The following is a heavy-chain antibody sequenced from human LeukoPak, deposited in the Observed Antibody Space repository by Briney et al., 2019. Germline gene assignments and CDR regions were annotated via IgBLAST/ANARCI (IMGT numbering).Heavy chain of an antibody. CDR2: IYYSGST. D-gene: IGHD2-2*01. CDR3: ARAGPAHCSSTSCYALGGAFDY. Sequence: SETLSLTCTVSGGSISSYYWSWIRQPPGKGLEWIGYIYYSGSTNYNPSLKSRVTIPVDTSKNQFSLKLSSVTAADTAVYYCARAGPAHCSSTSCYALGGAFDYWGQGTLVTVSS. CDR1: GGSISSYY. J-gene: IGHJ4*02. V-gene: IGHV4-59*01.